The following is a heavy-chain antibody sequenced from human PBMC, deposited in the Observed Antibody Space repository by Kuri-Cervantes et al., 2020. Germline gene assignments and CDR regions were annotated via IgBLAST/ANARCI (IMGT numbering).Heavy chain of an antibody. CDR1: GRSFNTYY. V-gene: IGHV4-34*01. D-gene: IGHD2-2*01. J-gene: IGHJ6*04. CDR3: ARSRPRNRSCSSPSCLASGFFDV. Sequence: SETLSLTCAVYGRSFNTYYWSWIRPSPGRGLEWIGEINHSGSTSYNPSLKSRVAISVDTSKKQFSLKLTSVTAADTAVYYCARSRPRNRSCSSPSCLASGFFDVWGKGTTVTVSS. CDR2: INHSGST.